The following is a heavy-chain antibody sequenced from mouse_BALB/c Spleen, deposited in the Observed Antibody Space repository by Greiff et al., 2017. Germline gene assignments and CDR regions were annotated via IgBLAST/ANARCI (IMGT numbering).Heavy chain of an antibody. V-gene: IGHV1S81*02. D-gene: IGHD3-1*01. CDR1: GYTFTSYW. CDR3: ARGGSGYLAY. CDR2: INPSNGRT. J-gene: IGHJ3*01. Sequence: QVQLQQPGAELVKPGASVKLSCKASGYTFTSYWMHWVKQRPGQGLEWIGEINPSNGRTNYNEKFKSKATLTVDKSSSTAYMQLSSLTSEDSAVYYCARGGSGYLAYWGQGTLVTVSA.